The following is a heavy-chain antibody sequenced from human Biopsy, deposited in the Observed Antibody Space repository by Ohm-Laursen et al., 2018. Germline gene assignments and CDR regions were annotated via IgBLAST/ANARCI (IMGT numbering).Heavy chain of an antibody. J-gene: IGHJ6*02. D-gene: IGHD6-13*01. V-gene: IGHV4-34*01. Sequence: TLSLTCAVYGGSFNGYFWSWIRQPPGKGLEWIGDITQSGSTNYSPSLKSRVTISVDMAKKQFSLSLRSVTAADAAVYYCARVPLPGIGAAYQGRFLYGMDVWGQGTTVSVSS. CDR1: GGSFNGYF. CDR3: ARVPLPGIGAAYQGRFLYGMDV. CDR2: ITQSGST.